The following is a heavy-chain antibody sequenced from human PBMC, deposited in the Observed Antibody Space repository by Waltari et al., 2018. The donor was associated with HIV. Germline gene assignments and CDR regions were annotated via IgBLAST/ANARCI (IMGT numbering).Heavy chain of an antibody. CDR2: MNPNSGNT. D-gene: IGHD6-19*01. J-gene: IGHJ1*01. CDR3: ARGIEVAGTEFQH. V-gene: IGHV1-8*01. Sequence: QVQLVQSGAEVKKSGASVKVSCKASGYTFSSHDINWVRQATGQGLEWMGWMNPNSGNTGYAQKFQGRVSMTRNTSISTAYMEMSSLRSEDTAVYYCARGIEVAGTEFQHWGQGTLVTVSS. CDR1: GYTFSSHD.